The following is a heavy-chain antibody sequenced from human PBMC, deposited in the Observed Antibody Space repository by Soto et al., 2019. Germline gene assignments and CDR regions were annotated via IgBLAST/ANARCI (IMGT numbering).Heavy chain of an antibody. CDR1: GITFSSYG. D-gene: IGHD1-26*01. V-gene: IGHV3-30*18. CDR3: VKDRFVVGIIDY. J-gene: IGHJ4*02. Sequence: QVQLVESGGGVVQPGRSLRLSCAASGITFSSYGMHWVRQAPGKGLEWVAVISYDGSNKYYADSVKGRFTISRDNSKNTLYLHINSLRAEDTAVYYCVKDRFVVGIIDYWGQGILVTVSS. CDR2: ISYDGSNK.